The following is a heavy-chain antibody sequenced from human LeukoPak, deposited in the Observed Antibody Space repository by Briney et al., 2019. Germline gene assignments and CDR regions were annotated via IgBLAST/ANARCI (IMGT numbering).Heavy chain of an antibody. V-gene: IGHV3-48*01. D-gene: IGHD4-17*01. Sequence: HAGGSLRLSCAASGFTFSSYSMNWVRQAPGKGLEWVSYISSSSSTIYYADSVKGRFTISRDNSKSTLYLQMNSLRAEDTAVYYCASSDYGDYSPNDAFDIWGQGTMVTVSS. CDR2: ISSSSSTI. J-gene: IGHJ3*02. CDR1: GFTFSSYS. CDR3: ASSDYGDYSPNDAFDI.